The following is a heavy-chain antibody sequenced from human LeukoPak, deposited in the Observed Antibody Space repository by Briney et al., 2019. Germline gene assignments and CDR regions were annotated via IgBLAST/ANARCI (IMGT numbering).Heavy chain of an antibody. J-gene: IGHJ4*02. CDR2: ITSSGAV. V-gene: IGHV3-21*01. CDR3: TRAMVREWEPNISDS. D-gene: IGHD1-26*01. CDR1: GFTLTSYR. Sequence: GGSLRLSCAASGFTLTSYRMNWIRQAPVRGLEWVSSITSSGAVYYADSVKGRFTISRDSANNSLYLQMSSLRAEDTALYYCTRAMVREWEPNISDSWGQGTLVTVSS.